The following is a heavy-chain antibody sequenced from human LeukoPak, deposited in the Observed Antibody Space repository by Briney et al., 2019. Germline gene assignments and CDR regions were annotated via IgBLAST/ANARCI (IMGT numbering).Heavy chain of an antibody. CDR1: GGSISNYY. CDR2: IYYSGST. J-gene: IGHJ5*02. V-gene: IGHV4-59*01. CDR3: ARDSYYYYGSGSYGVRWFDP. Sequence: SETLSLTCTVSGGSISNYYWSWIRQPPGKGLEWIGYIYYSGSTKYNPSLKSRVTISVDTSKNQFSLKLSSVTAADTAVYYCARDSYYYYGSGSYGVRWFDPWGQGTLVTVSS. D-gene: IGHD3-10*01.